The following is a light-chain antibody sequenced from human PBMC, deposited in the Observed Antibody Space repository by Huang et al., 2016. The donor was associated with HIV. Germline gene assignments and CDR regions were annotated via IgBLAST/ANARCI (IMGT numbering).Light chain of an antibody. Sequence: EIVLTQSPASLSLFPGERATLSCRASQSGSSDLAWYHEKPGQAPRLLLYDAYNRATGIPARFSGSGSGTDFTLTISTLEPEDFAVYFCQQRSYGPPIFGPGTKLEVK. J-gene: IGKJ3*01. V-gene: IGKV3-11*01. CDR3: QQRSYGPPI. CDR1: QSGSSD. CDR2: DAY.